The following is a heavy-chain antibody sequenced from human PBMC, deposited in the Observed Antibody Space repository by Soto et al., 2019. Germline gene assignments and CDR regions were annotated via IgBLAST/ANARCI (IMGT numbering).Heavy chain of an antibody. CDR3: ARPHYARNILSSFCDY. Sequence: QVQLQQWGAGLLKPSETLALTCAVYDWSFSGYYWSWIRQPPGKGLEWIWEIFHGGSTYYSPSLTGRVTISVDTSKNQFSLELSSVTAADTAVYYCARPHYARNILSSFCDYWGQGTLDTVSS. CDR1: DWSFSGYY. CDR2: IFHGGST. J-gene: IGHJ4*02. D-gene: IGHD3-22*01. V-gene: IGHV4-34*12.